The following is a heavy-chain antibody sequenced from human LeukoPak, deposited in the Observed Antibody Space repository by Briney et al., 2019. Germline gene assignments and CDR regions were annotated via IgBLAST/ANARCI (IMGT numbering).Heavy chain of an antibody. Sequence: KPGGSLRLSCAASGFTFSSYSMNWVRQAPGKGLEWVSSISSSSSYIYYADSVKGRFTISRDNAKNSLYLQMNSLRAEDTAVYYCARVGYCSGGRCQGWFDPWGQGTLVTVSS. J-gene: IGHJ5*02. CDR2: ISSSSSYI. CDR1: GFTFSSYS. V-gene: IGHV3-21*01. CDR3: ARVGYCSGGRCQGWFDP. D-gene: IGHD2-15*01.